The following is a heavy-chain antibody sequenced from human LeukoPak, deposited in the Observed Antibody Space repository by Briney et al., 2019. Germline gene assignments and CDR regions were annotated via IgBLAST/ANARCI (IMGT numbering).Heavy chain of an antibody. D-gene: IGHD3-10*01. Sequence: ASETLSLTCTVSGGSISSYYWSWIRQPAGKGLEWIGRIYTSGSTNYNPSLKSRVTMSVDTSKNQFSLKLSSVTAADTAVYYCARDITMVRGVTYFDYWGQGTLVTVSS. V-gene: IGHV4-4*07. CDR3: ARDITMVRGVTYFDY. J-gene: IGHJ4*02. CDR2: IYTSGST. CDR1: GGSISSYY.